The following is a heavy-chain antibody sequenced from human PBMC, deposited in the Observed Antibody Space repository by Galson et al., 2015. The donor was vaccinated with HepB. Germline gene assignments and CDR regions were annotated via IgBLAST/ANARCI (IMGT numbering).Heavy chain of an antibody. CDR2: IIPIFGTA. CDR3: ARAWIRGADCSGGRCYSAKDAFDI. Sequence: SVKVSCKASGGTFSSYAISWVRQAPGQGLEWMGGIIPIFGTANYAQKFQGRVTITADASTSTAYMELSSLRSEDTAVYYCARAWIRGADCSGGRCYSAKDAFDIWGQGTMVTVSS. CDR1: GGTFSSYA. V-gene: IGHV1-69*13. D-gene: IGHD2-15*01. J-gene: IGHJ3*02.